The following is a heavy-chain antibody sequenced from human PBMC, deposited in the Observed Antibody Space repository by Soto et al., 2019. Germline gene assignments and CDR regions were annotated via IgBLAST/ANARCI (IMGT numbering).Heavy chain of an antibody. CDR2: ISVSGGST. CDR3: ASHTRSDPPDY. J-gene: IGHJ4*02. CDR1: GFTFSSYA. Sequence: EVQLLESGGGLVQPGGSLRLSCAASGFTFSSYAMSWVRQAPGKGLAWVSGISVSGGSTYYADSVKGRFTISRDNSKNTLYLQMNNLRAEDPAVYYCASHTRSDPPDYWGQGTLVTVSS. V-gene: IGHV3-23*01.